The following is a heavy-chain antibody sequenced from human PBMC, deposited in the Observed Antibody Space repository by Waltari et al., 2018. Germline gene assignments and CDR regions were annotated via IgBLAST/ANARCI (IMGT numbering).Heavy chain of an antibody. CDR2: IRSKASGGTT. V-gene: IGHV3-49*04. D-gene: IGHD2-2*01. Sequence: EVQLVESGGGLVQPGRSLSLSCTGSGFTFGAHGMSWVRQAPGKGLEWVGFIRSKASGGTTEYAASVKDRFTISREDSKSIAYLQMNSLKTEDTAVYYCTRDHRIVVVPAALFDYWGQGTLITVSS. J-gene: IGHJ4*02. CDR3: TRDHRIVVVPAALFDY. CDR1: GFTFGAHG.